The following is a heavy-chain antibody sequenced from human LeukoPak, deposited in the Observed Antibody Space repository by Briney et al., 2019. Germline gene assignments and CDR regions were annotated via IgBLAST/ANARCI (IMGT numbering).Heavy chain of an antibody. CDR1: GLTFTKAW. CDR2: IKSNTDGGTT. V-gene: IGHV3-15*01. J-gene: IGHJ3*02. D-gene: IGHD3-22*01. Sequence: GGSLRLSCAASGLTFTKAWMTWVRQAPGEGLEWVGRIKSNTDGGTTDYAAPVKGRFTISRDDSKNTLYLQMNSLKTEDTAVYYCTTNPYDRSGYHIWGQGTMVTVSS. CDR3: TTNPYDRSGYHI.